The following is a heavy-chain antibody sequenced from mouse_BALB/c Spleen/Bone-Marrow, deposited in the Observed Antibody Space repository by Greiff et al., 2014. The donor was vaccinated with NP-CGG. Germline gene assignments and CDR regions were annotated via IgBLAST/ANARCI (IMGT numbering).Heavy chain of an antibody. Sequence: VKLMESGPELVKPGASVKISCRASGYAFSSSWMNWVKQRPGQGLEWIGRIYPGDGDTNYNGNFKGKATLTADRSSSTAYMQLSSLTSVDSAVYFCARTYGSSYFVYWGQGTLVTVSA. CDR3: ARTYGSSYFVY. CDR2: IYPGDGDT. CDR1: GYAFSSSW. J-gene: IGHJ3*01. V-gene: IGHV1-82*01. D-gene: IGHD1-1*01.